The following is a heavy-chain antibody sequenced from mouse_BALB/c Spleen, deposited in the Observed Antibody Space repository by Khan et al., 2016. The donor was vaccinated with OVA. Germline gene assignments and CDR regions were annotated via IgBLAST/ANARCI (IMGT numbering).Heavy chain of an antibody. CDR2: ISPSNAYT. CDR3: ASDFHYYGSRGALDY. CDR1: GYTFTGDS. J-gene: IGHJ4*01. Sequence: VELVESGAELARPGASVKMSCKASGYTFTGDSMHWIKQRPGQGLEWIGYISPSNAYTNYNQKFKDKATLTADKSSSTAYMQLSSLTSEDSAVYYCASDFHYYGSRGALDYWGQGTSVTVSS. D-gene: IGHD1-1*01. V-gene: IGHV1-4*01.